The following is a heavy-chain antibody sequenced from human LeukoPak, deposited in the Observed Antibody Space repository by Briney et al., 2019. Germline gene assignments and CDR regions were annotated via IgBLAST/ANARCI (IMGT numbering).Heavy chain of an antibody. CDR2: ISYDGSNK. CDR1: GFTFSSYG. D-gene: IGHD6-13*01. V-gene: IGHV3-30*18. CDR3: AKDGRHGSSWYDFGY. J-gene: IGHJ4*02. Sequence: GGSLRLSCAASGFTFSSYGMHWVRQAPGKGLEWVAVISYDGSNKYYADSVKGRFTISRDNSKNTLYLQMNSLRAEDTAVYYCAKDGRHGSSWYDFGYWGQGTLVTVSS.